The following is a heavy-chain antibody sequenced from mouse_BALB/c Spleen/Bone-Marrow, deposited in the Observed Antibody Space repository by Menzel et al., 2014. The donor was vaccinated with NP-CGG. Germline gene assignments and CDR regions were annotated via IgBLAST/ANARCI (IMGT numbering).Heavy chain of an antibody. Sequence: DVMLVESGGGLVQPGGSLKLSCATSGFTSSDYYMYWVRQTPEKRLEWVAYITKGGGSTYYPDIVKGRFTISRDNAKNTLYLQMSRLKSEDTAMYYCARQLAYAMDYWGQGTSVTVSS. D-gene: IGHD4-1*01. CDR2: ITKGGGST. J-gene: IGHJ4*01. V-gene: IGHV5-12*02. CDR3: ARQLAYAMDY. CDR1: GFTSSDYY.